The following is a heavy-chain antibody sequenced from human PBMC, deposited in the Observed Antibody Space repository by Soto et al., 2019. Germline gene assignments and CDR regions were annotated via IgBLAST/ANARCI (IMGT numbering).Heavy chain of an antibody. D-gene: IGHD5-18*01. V-gene: IGHV4-30-4*08. CDR2: IYYGGST. CDR1: GGSISSDYYY. CDR3: ARDDFYSYGP. J-gene: IGHJ5*02. Sequence: PSETLSLTCTVSGGSISSDYYYWSWIRQPPGKGLEWIGYIYYGGSTYYHPHHKSRLTIPENTSKHQFSLKLSSVTAADSAVYYCARDDFYSYGPWGQGTLVTVSS.